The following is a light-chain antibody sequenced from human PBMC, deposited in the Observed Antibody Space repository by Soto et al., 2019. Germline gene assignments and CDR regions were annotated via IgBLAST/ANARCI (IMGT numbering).Light chain of an antibody. CDR3: QQADSFPGT. J-gene: IGKJ1*01. V-gene: IGKV1-12*01. CDR2: AAS. CDR1: QGINSW. Sequence: DIQMTQSPSSVSASVGDRVTITCRASQGINSWLVWYQQKPGKAPKLLIYAASNLQSGVPSRFSGSGSGTDFTLTISSLHPEDFATYYCQQADSFPGTFGQGTKVEIK.